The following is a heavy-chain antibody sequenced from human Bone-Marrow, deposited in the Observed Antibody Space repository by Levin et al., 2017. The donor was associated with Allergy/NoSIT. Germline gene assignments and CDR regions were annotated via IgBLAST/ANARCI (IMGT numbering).Heavy chain of an antibody. D-gene: IGHD5-12*01. CDR1: GFTFTSYG. CDR2: IWYSGSRQ. V-gene: IGHV3-33*01. CDR3: ARDIGYEATFYGLDV. J-gene: IGHJ6*02. Sequence: LKISCAASGFTFTSYGMHWVRQAPGKGLEWVAVIWYSGSRQYYGESVKGRFTISRDSSKNTLFLQMNNLTVEDTAVYFCARDIGYEATFYGLDVWGQGTTVTVSS.